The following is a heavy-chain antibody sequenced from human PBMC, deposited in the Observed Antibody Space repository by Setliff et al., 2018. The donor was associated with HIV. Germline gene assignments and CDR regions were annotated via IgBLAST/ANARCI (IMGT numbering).Heavy chain of an antibody. CDR2: TSHSGST. J-gene: IGHJ6*02. D-gene: IGHD1-20*01. V-gene: IGHV4-34*01. CDR1: GGPLSGHY. Sequence: SETLSLTCAVYGGPLSGHYWSWIRQPPGQGLEWIGETSHSGSTNYNPSLTSRVIISVDTSKNQFSVKLNSVTAADTAVYYCARHDASYYKWNDEVIWNHYGMDVWGQGTTVTVSS. CDR3: ARHDASYYKWNDEVIWNHYGMDV.